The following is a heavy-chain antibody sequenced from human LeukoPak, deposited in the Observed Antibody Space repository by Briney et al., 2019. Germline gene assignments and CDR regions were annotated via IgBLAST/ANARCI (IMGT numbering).Heavy chain of an antibody. D-gene: IGHD6-13*01. CDR1: GFTFSSYA. J-gene: IGHJ4*02. CDR3: AKDLAHSSSHFFDY. V-gene: IGHV3-23*01. CDR2: ISGSGGST. Sequence: GGSLRLSCEASGFTFSSYAMSWVRQAPGKGLEWVSAISGSGGSTYYADSVKGRFTISRDNSKNTLYLQMNSLRAEDTAVYYCAKDLAHSSSHFFDYWGQGTLVTVSS.